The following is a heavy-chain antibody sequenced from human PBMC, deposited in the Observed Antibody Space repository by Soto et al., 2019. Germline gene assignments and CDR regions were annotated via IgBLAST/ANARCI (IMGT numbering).Heavy chain of an antibody. D-gene: IGHD6-6*01. CDR3: GHSSGGLASRYDN. Sequence: QITLKESGPTLVRPTQTLTLTCTFSGFSLSTRGVGVGWIRQPPGQALEWLALIYWDGDERYSPALKTRLSITKDTSKNQVVLTLTNMDPLDTATYYCGHSSGGLASRYDNWGQGTLVTVSS. CDR1: GFSLSTRGVG. V-gene: IGHV2-5*02. J-gene: IGHJ4*02. CDR2: IYWDGDE.